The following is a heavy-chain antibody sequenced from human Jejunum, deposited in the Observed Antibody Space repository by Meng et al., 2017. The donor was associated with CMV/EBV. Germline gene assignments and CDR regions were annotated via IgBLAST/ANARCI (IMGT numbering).Heavy chain of an antibody. V-gene: IGHV3-7*01. J-gene: IGHJ4*02. Sequence: MSWVRQATGKGLEWVANIKEDGGEEDYLDSVKGRFSISRDNAKNSLYLQMNSLRAEDTAVYFCARLPSKYYYDSTGYYAAYYFDDWGQGTPVTVSS. D-gene: IGHD3-22*01. CDR2: IKEDGGEE. CDR3: ARLPSKYYYDSTGYYAAYYFDD.